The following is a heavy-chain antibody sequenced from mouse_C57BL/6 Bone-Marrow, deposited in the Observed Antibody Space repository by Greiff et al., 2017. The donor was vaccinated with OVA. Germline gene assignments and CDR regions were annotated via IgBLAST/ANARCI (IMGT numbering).Heavy chain of an antibody. J-gene: IGHJ2*01. V-gene: IGHV1-87*01. CDR3: SEDSAVYYGALYYYGSSYVRFDD. D-gene: IGHD1-1*01. CDR2: GQGLEWIG. Sequence: QVQLQQSGPELARPWASVKISCQAFYTFSRRVHFAIRDTNYWMQWVKQRPGQGLEWIGAIYPGNGDTSYNQKFKGKATLTADKSSSTAYMPLSILTSEDSAVYYGALYYYGSSYVRFDDWGQGTTLTVSS. CDR1: YTFSRRVH.